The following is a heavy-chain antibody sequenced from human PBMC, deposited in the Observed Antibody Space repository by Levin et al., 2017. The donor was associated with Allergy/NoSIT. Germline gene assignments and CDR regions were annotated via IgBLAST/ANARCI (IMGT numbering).Heavy chain of an antibody. CDR1: GGSISSGDYY. Sequence: PSETLSLTCTVSGGSISSGDYYWSWIRQPPGKGLEWIGYIYYSGSTYYNPSLKSRVTISVDTSKNQFSLKLSSVTAADTAVYYCARAQRRYSSRPLDYWGQGTLVTVSS. CDR3: ARAQRRYSSRPLDY. D-gene: IGHD6-13*01. CDR2: IYYSGST. J-gene: IGHJ4*02. V-gene: IGHV4-30-4*01.